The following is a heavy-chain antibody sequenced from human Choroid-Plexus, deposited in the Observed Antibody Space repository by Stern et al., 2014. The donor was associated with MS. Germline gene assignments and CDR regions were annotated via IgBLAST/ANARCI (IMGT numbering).Heavy chain of an antibody. J-gene: IGHJ4*02. V-gene: IGHV3-30*18. Sequence: VKLVESGGGVVQPGRARRLSCAASGFSFSSFGMQWVRQAPGKGMEGGALISYDGSKDYADSVKGLFAISIDNSKITLYLQMNSLRADDTAVYYCAKDRQYLTFFFDFWGPGSLVTVSS. D-gene: IGHD2/OR15-2a*01. CDR2: ISYDGSK. CDR3: AKDRQYLTFFFDF. CDR1: GFSFSSFG.